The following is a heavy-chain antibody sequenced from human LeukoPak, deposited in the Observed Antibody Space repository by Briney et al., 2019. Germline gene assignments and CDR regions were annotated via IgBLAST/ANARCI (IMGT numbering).Heavy chain of an antibody. CDR3: AKSGIVVVPAAIPFDY. J-gene: IGHJ4*02. Sequence: GGSLRLSCAASGFSFSSYSMNWVRQAPGKGLEWVSYISSSSSTIYYADSVKGRFTISRDNAKNSLYLQMNSLRAEDTAVYYCAKSGIVVVPAAIPFDYWGQGTLVTVSS. CDR2: ISSSSSTI. CDR1: GFSFSSYS. D-gene: IGHD2-2*02. V-gene: IGHV3-48*04.